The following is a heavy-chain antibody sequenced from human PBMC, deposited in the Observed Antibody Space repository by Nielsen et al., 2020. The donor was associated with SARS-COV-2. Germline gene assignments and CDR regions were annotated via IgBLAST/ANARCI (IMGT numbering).Heavy chain of an antibody. CDR3: AKLIDYGDSDFDL. V-gene: IGHV3-33*06. D-gene: IGHD4-17*01. Sequence: GGSLRLSCAASGFTFSSYGMHWVRQAPGKGLEWVAVIWYDGSNKYYADSVKGRFTISRDNSKNTLYLQMNSLRAEDTAVYYCAKLIDYGDSDFDLWGRGTLVTVSS. CDR2: IWYDGSNK. CDR1: GFTFSSYG. J-gene: IGHJ2*01.